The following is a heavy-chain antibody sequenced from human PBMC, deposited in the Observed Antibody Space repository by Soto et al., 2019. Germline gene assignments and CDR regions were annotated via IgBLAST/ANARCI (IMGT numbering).Heavy chain of an antibody. J-gene: IGHJ1*01. CDR1: GGSISNYF. Sequence: SATLSLTCAASGGSISNYFWSWIRQPPGKGLEWIGYIYYSGSTNYNPSLKSRVTISVDTSKNQFSLKLSSVTAADTAVYYCASLTYYYDSSGYYPEYFQHWGQGTLVTVS. V-gene: IGHV4-59*01. D-gene: IGHD3-22*01. CDR2: IYYSGST. CDR3: ASLTYYYDSSGYYPEYFQH.